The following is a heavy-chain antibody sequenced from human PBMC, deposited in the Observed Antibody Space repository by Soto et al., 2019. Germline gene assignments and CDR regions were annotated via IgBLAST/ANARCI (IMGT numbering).Heavy chain of an antibody. Sequence: EVQLVESGGGLVQPGGSLRLSCTASVFTFSASWMTWVRQAPGKGLEWVARIKPDESEKKYADSVKGRFSISRDNAKTSMYLQMDSLSGEDTAVYYCVRGGSNYASWGQGTLVTVSS. CDR1: VFTFSASW. D-gene: IGHD4-4*01. CDR3: VRGGSNYAS. V-gene: IGHV3-7*01. CDR2: IKPDESEK. J-gene: IGHJ5*02.